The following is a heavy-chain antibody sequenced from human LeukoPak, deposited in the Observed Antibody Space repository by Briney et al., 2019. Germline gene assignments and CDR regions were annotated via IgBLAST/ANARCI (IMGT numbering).Heavy chain of an antibody. Sequence: GGSLRLSCAASGFTFTSYVMQWVRQVPGKGLEWVAVISSDGSNKYYTDSVQGRFTISRDNSKNVLYLQMNSLRVEDTAVHYCARDSGRREDYWGQGTLVTVSS. CDR2: ISSDGSNK. V-gene: IGHV3-30*04. CDR3: ARDSGRREDY. D-gene: IGHD1-26*01. CDR1: GFTFTSYV. J-gene: IGHJ4*02.